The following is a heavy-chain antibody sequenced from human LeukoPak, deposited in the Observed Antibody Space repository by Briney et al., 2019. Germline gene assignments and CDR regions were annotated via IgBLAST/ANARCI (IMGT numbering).Heavy chain of an antibody. CDR1: GFTFNYYA. J-gene: IGHJ3*02. V-gene: IGHV3-23*01. Sequence: GGSLRLSCAASGFTFNYYAMSWVRQAPGKGLEWVSGISVLGSSTYYGDSVRGRFTISRDNSKNTLDLQMNSLRAEDTAIYYCAKDMVYGDYQSCRSAFDIWGQGTMVTVSS. D-gene: IGHD4-17*01. CDR2: ISVLGSST. CDR3: AKDMVYGDYQSCRSAFDI.